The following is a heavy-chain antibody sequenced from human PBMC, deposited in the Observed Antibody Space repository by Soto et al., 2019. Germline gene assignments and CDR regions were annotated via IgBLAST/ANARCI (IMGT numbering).Heavy chain of an antibody. V-gene: IGHV3-23*01. J-gene: IGHJ6*02. CDR2: ISGSGGST. CDR1: GFTFSSYA. Sequence: PGGSLRLSCAASGFTFSSYAMSWVRQAPGKGLEWVSAISGSGGSTYYADSVKGRFTISRDNSKNTLYLQMNSLRAEDTAVYYCARESSSWYDSYYYGMDVWGQGTTVTVSS. CDR3: ARESSSWYDSYYYGMDV. D-gene: IGHD6-13*01.